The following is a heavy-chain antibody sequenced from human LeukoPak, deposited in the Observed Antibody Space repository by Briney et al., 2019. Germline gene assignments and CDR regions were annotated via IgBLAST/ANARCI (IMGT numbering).Heavy chain of an antibody. J-gene: IGHJ3*02. V-gene: IGHV3-48*03. Sequence: PGGSLRLSCAASGFTFSSYEMNWVRQAPGKGLEWVSYISSSGSTIYYADSVKGRFTISRDNAKNSLYLQMNSLRAEDTAVYYCARDGRGDAFDIWGQGTMVTVSS. CDR3: ARDGRGDAFDI. D-gene: IGHD3-10*01. CDR2: ISSSGSTI. CDR1: GFTFSSYE.